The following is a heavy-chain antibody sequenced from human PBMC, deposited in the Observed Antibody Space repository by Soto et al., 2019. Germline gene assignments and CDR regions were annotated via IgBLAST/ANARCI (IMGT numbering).Heavy chain of an antibody. Sequence: QVQLQESGPGLVKPSQTLSLTCTVSGGSISSGGYYWSWIRQHPGKGLEWSGYIYYSGSTYYNPSLKSRVTISVDTSKNQFSLKLSSVTAADTAVYYCARGRSSSNYFDYWGQGPLVTVSS. J-gene: IGHJ4*02. CDR3: ARGRSSSNYFDY. D-gene: IGHD6-6*01. V-gene: IGHV4-31*03. CDR2: IYYSGST. CDR1: GGSISSGGYY.